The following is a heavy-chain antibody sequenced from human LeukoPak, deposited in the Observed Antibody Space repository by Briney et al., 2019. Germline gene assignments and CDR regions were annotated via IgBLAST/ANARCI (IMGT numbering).Heavy chain of an antibody. CDR3: AREAVAGTLDY. Sequence: HTGGSLRLSCAASGFTFSTYWMHWVRHAPGKGLVWVSRISSDGSTTTYADSVRGPFTISRDNAKNTLLLQMNSLRADDTAVYYCAREAVAGTLDYWGQGTLVTVSS. CDR2: ISSDGSTT. V-gene: IGHV3-74*01. CDR1: GFTFSTYW. D-gene: IGHD6-19*01. J-gene: IGHJ4*02.